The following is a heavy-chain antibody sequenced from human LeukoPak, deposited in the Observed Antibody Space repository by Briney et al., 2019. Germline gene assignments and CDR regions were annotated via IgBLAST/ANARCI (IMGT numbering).Heavy chain of an antibody. CDR1: GDSVSNNIAT. J-gene: IGHJ4*02. Sequence: SQTLSLTCAISGDSVSNNIATRNWVRQSPSRGLEWLGRTYYRSRWGNDYAISAKGRITINPDTSRNQFSLQLNSVTPEDTAVYYCVRDSDDYYWALDFWGQGTPVTVSS. CDR2: TYYRSRWGN. V-gene: IGHV6-1*01. CDR3: VRDSDDYYWALDF. D-gene: IGHD3-10*01.